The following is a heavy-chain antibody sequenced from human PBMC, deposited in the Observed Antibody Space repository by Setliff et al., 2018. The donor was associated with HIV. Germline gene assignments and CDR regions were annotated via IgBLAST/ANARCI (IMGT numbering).Heavy chain of an antibody. J-gene: IGHJ5*02. CDR2: MNPKSGNT. D-gene: IGHD3-3*01. V-gene: IGHV1-8*02. CDR3: ASGHLDYDYWEDILGNWFDP. CDR1: GDTFNNCA. Sequence: ASVKVSCKASGDTFNNCAVNWVRQAPGQGLEWMGWMNPKSGNTGYAQKFQGRVTMTSNTFIGTAYVELNSLTSDDTAVYYCASGHLDYDYWEDILGNWFDPWGQGTLVTVSS.